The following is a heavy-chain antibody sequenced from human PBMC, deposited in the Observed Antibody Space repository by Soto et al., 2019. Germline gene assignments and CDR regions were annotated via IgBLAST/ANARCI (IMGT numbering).Heavy chain of an antibody. J-gene: IGHJ4*02. V-gene: IGHV3-74*01. CDR1: GFSFSNTW. Sequence: SLRLSCAASGFSFSNTWMHWVRQPPGKGLVWVSYINSDGSTTTYADSVKGRFTISRDNAKNTVYLQIDSLRAEDTAVYYCARDRSYSNDYWGQGVLVTVSS. CDR3: ARDRSYSNDY. D-gene: IGHD5-12*01. CDR2: INSDGSTT.